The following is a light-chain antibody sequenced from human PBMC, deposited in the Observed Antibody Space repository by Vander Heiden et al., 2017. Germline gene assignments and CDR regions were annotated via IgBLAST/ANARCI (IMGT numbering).Light chain of an antibody. CDR1: ESVSSY. J-gene: IGKJ1*01. Sequence: VFTQSPATLSLSPGERATLPCRASESVSSYLAWYQQKPGQAPRLLIYDASNRATGIPARFSGSGSGTDFTLTISSLEPEDFAVYYCQQRANWPRGTFGQGTKVEIK. CDR3: QQRANWPRGT. V-gene: IGKV3-11*01. CDR2: DAS.